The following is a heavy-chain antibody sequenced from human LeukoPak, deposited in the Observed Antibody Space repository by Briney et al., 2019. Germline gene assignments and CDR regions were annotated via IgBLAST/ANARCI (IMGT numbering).Heavy chain of an antibody. CDR3: ARDIVVLPAAIRSRQYYYYMDV. V-gene: IGHV4-59*12. J-gene: IGHJ6*03. D-gene: IGHD2-2*01. Sequence: SETLSLTCTVSGGSISSYYWSWIRQPPGKGLEWIGYIYYSGSTNYNPSLKSRVTISVDTSKNQFSLKLSSVTAADTAVYYCARDIVVLPAAIRSRQYYYYMDVWGKGTTVTVSS. CDR1: GGSISSYY. CDR2: IYYSGST.